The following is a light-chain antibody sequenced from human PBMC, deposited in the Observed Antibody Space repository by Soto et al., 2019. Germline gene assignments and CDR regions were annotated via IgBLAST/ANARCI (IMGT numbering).Light chain of an antibody. CDR2: DVS. Sequence: QSVLTQPASVSGSRGQSITISCTGTSSDVGSYNYVSWYQQHPGKAPKLMIYDVSNRPSGVSNRFSGSKSGNTASLTISGLQAEDEADYYCNSYTGSSTPYVFGTGTKLTVL. V-gene: IGLV2-14*03. J-gene: IGLJ1*01. CDR3: NSYTGSSTPYV. CDR1: SSDVGSYNY.